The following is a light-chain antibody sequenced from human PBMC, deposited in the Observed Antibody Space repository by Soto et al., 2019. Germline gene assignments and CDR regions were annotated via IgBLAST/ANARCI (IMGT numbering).Light chain of an antibody. Sequence: EIVLTQSPGTLSLSPGERATLSRRASQNVGGYLAWYQQKPGQAPRLVIYDASSRATGIPDRFSGSGSGTDFTLTISRLEPEDFAVYYCQQYGSSLWTFGQGTKVDIK. CDR1: QNVGGY. J-gene: IGKJ1*01. CDR3: QQYGSSLWT. V-gene: IGKV3-20*01. CDR2: DAS.